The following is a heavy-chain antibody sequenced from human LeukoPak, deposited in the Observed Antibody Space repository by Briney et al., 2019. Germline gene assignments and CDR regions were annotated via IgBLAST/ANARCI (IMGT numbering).Heavy chain of an antibody. CDR3: ARRNDVDI. Sequence: SEALSLTSTVSGGSIIGYHWSLIRQPRGKGLEWLGYIYSSETTEYKPSLNTLVTISAHTSKNQLSLTLTSVTAPDTALYYCARRNDVDIWGQGTMVTVSS. CDR2: IYSSETT. J-gene: IGHJ3*02. D-gene: IGHD3-16*01. V-gene: IGHV4-4*08. CDR1: GGSIIGYH.